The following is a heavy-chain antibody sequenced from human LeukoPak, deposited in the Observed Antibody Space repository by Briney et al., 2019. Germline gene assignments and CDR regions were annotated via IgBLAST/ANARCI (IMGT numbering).Heavy chain of an antibody. CDR2: IYYSGST. V-gene: IGHV4-59*01. J-gene: IGHJ3*02. CDR1: GGSISSYY. D-gene: IGHD1-26*01. CDR3: ARGGEGATHDAFDI. Sequence: PSETLSLTCTVSGGSISSYYWSWIRQPPGKGLEWIGYIYYSGSTNYSPSLKSRVTISVDTSKNQFSLKLSSVTAADTAVYYCARGGEGATHDAFDIWGQGTMVTVSS.